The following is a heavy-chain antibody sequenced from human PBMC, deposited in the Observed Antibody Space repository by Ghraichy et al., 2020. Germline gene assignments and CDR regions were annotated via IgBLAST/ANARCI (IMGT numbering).Heavy chain of an antibody. Sequence: GGSPRLSCAASGFTFSSYDMGWVRQAPGKGLEWVSAITGSGDNTQYADSVKGRFTFSRDNSKNTLYLQLSSLRAEDTAVYYCAKYSSHWWNDVLDIWGQGTMVTVSS. CDR3: AKYSSHWWNDVLDI. CDR2: ITGSGDNT. V-gene: IGHV3-23*01. D-gene: IGHD2-8*02. J-gene: IGHJ3*02. CDR1: GFTFSSYD.